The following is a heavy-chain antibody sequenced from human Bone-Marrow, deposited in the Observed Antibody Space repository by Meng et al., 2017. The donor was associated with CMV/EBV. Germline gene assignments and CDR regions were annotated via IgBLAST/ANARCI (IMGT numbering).Heavy chain of an antibody. V-gene: IGHV3-30*02. CDR1: GFTFSSYE. CDR3: AKDHLAYNWNYARTSFDY. J-gene: IGHJ4*02. Sequence: GESLKISCAASGFTFSSYEMNWVRQAPGKGLEWVAFIRYDGSNKYYADSLEGRFTISRDNSKNTLYLQMNSLRPEDTAVYYCAKDHLAYNWNYARTSFDYGGQGTLVT. CDR2: IRYDGSNK. D-gene: IGHD1-7*01.